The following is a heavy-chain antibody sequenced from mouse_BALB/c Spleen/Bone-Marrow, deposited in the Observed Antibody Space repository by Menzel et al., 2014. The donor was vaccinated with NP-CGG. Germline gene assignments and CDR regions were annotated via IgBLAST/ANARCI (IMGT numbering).Heavy chain of an antibody. CDR3: VRGNYGNYVDYFDF. CDR2: INSNGGST. J-gene: IGHJ2*01. V-gene: IGHV5-6-3*01. CDR1: GFTFSSYG. Sequence: EVQGVESGGGLVQPGGSLKLSCAASGFTFSSYGMSWVRQTPDKRLEFVATINSNGGSTYYPDSVKGRFTISRDTAKNTLYLQMSSLKSEETAMYYCVRGNYGNYVDYFDFWGQGTTLTVSS. D-gene: IGHD2-1*01.